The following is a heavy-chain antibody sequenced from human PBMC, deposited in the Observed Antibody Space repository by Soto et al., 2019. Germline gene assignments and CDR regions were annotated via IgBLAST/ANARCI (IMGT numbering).Heavy chain of an antibody. CDR2: ISGSGDST. J-gene: IGHJ3*02. CDR3: SRDGDDIPLGAFDI. D-gene: IGHD5-12*01. CDR1: GFTFSNYG. V-gene: IGHV3-23*01. Sequence: EVVLLESGGGLVQPGGSLRLSCVASGFTFSNYGMSWVRQAPGKGLEWVSHISGSGDSTYYADSVKGRFTISRDNSKNTLHLQMNSLRAGDTAIYYCSRDGDDIPLGAFDIWGQGTMVTVSS.